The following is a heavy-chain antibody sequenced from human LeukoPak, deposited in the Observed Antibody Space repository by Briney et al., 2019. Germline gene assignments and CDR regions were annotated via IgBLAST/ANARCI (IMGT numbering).Heavy chain of an antibody. D-gene: IGHD3-3*01. J-gene: IGHJ4*02. CDR3: ASSPADITIFGVVTRYYFDY. V-gene: IGHV4-39*01. CDR1: GGSISSSSYY. Sequence: SETLSLTCTVSGGSISSSSYYWGWIRQPPGKGLEWIGSIYYSGSTYYNPSLKSRVTISVDTSKNRFSLKLSSVTAADTAVYYCASSPADITIFGVVTRYYFDYWGQGTLVTVSS. CDR2: IYYSGST.